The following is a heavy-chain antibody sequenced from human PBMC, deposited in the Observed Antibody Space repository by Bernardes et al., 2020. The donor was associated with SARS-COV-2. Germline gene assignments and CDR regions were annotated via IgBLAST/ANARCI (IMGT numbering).Heavy chain of an antibody. J-gene: IGHJ5*02. V-gene: IGHV1-69*13. Sequence: SVKVSCKASGGTFSSYAISWVRQAPGQGLEWMGRIIPIFGTANYAQKFQGRVTITADESTSTAYMELSSLRSEDTAVYYCRTTYYYGSGSYYNQGWFDPWGQGTLVTVSS. D-gene: IGHD3-10*01. CDR1: GGTFSSYA. CDR2: IIPIFGTA. CDR3: RTTYYYGSGSYYNQGWFDP.